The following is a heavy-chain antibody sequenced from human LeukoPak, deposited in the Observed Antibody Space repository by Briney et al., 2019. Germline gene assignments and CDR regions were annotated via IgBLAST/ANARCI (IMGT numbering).Heavy chain of an antibody. CDR1: GFTFSSYS. CDR3: ARDQDDLVPDY. J-gene: IGHJ4*02. V-gene: IGHV3-21*01. CDR2: ISSSSSYI. Sequence: GGSLRLSCAASGFTFSSYSMNWVRQAPGKGLEWVSSISSSSSYIYYADSVKGRFIISRDNAKNSLYLQMNSLRAEDTAVYYCARDQDDLVPDYWGQGTLVTVSS. D-gene: IGHD3-3*01.